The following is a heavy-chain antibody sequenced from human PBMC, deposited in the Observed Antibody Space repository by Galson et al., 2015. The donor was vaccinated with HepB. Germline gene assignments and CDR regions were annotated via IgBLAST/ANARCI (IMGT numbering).Heavy chain of an antibody. V-gene: IGHV6-1*01. D-gene: IGHD3-10*01. Sequence: CAISGDSVSSNSAAWNWIRQSPSRGLEWLGRTYYRSKWYNDYAVSVKSRITINPDTSKNQFSLQLNSVTPEDTAVYYCAREIHGELLWFGESLSGYYYYGMDVWGQGTTVTVSS. CDR2: TYYRSKWYN. J-gene: IGHJ6*02. CDR1: GDSVSSNSAA. CDR3: AREIHGELLWFGESLSGYYYYGMDV.